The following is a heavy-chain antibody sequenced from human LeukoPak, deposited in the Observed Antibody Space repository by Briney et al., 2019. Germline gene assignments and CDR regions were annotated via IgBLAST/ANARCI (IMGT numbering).Heavy chain of an antibody. CDR3: AKDSGYLSYFDY. J-gene: IGHJ4*02. CDR1: GFTFSSYA. V-gene: IGHV3-23*01. CDR2: ISGSGGST. D-gene: IGHD3-22*01. Sequence: GGSLRLSCAASGFTFSSYAMSWVRQAPGKGLEWVSAISGSGGSTYYADSAKGRFTISRDNSKNTLYLQMNSLRAEDTAVYYCAKDSGYLSYFDYWGQGTLVTVSS.